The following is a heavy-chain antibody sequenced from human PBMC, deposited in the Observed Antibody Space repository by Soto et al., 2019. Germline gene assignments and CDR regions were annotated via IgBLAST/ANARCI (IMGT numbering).Heavy chain of an antibody. Sequence: EVQLVESGGGLVKPGGSLRLYCAASGFTFSSYSMNWVRQAPGKGLEWVSSISSSSSYIYYADSVKGRFTISRDNAKNSLYLQMNSLRAEDTAVYYCARGTIGPYDAFDILGQGTMVTVSS. V-gene: IGHV3-21*01. D-gene: IGHD3-10*01. CDR3: ARGTIGPYDAFDI. CDR1: GFTFSSYS. CDR2: ISSSSSYI. J-gene: IGHJ3*02.